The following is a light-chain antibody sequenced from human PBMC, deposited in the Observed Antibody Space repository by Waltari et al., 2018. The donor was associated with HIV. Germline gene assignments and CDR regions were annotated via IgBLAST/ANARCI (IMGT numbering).Light chain of an antibody. CDR1: QSITYF. Sequence: DIQMTQSPSPLSASVGDTVVISCRASQSITYFLNWYQLKPGKAHALLISGASSLQSGVPSRFVGSGAGTDFTLTIKNLQPGDFATYYCQQYDSVMYTFGQGTKLEIK. J-gene: IGKJ2*01. CDR2: GAS. V-gene: IGKV1-39*01. CDR3: QQYDSVMYT.